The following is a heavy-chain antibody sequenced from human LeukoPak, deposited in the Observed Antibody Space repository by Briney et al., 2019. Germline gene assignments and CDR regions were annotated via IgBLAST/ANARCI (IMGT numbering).Heavy chain of an antibody. D-gene: IGHD2-2*01. CDR1: GLTFSSYG. Sequence: GGTLRISCAAYGLTFSSYGMHWVRQAPGKELEREAVISYDGSNKYYADSVKGRFTISRDNSKNTLYLQMNSLRAEDTAVYYCAKDFLPNYWGQGTLVTVSS. V-gene: IGHV3-30*18. J-gene: IGHJ4*02. CDR3: AKDFLPNY. CDR2: ISYDGSNK.